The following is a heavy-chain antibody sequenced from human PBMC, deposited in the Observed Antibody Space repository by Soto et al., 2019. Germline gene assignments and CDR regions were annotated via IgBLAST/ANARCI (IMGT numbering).Heavy chain of an antibody. CDR2: ISYDGSNK. D-gene: IGHD3-22*01. CDR1: GFTFSSYG. J-gene: IGHJ4*02. CDR3: AKDRSDYYY. V-gene: IGHV3-30*18. Sequence: QVQLVESGGGVVQPGRSLRLSCAASGFTFSSYGMHWVRQAPGKGLEWVAVISYDGSNKYYADSVKGRFTISRDNSKNTLYLQMNSLSAEDTAVYYCAKDRSDYYYWGQGTLVTVSS.